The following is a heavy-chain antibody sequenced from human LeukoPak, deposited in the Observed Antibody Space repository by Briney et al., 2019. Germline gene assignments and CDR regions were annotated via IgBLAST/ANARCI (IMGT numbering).Heavy chain of an antibody. J-gene: IGHJ4*02. CDR1: EFIFSNHW. D-gene: IGHD7-27*01. Sequence: GGSLRLSCAAGEFIFSNHWMRWVRQARGKGLEWVANVKQDGSEKFYVDSVKGRLTISRDNAKNSLYLQMNSLRAEDAAVYYCARGRPGMGIVIDYWGQGTLVTVS. V-gene: IGHV3-7*01. CDR2: VKQDGSEK. CDR3: ARGRPGMGIVIDY.